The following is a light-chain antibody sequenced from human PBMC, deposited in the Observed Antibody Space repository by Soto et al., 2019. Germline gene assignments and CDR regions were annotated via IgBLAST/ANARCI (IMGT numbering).Light chain of an antibody. V-gene: IGKV3-15*01. CDR3: QQGHNWPLT. J-gene: IGKJ2*01. CDR1: QSISTE. Sequence: EIVMTQSPATLSVSPGERATLSCRARQSISTELAWYQQKPGQPPRLLIYSASTRATGVPARFTGSGSGSDFTLTISGLQSEDFAVFYCQQGHNWPLTFGQGTRLDI. CDR2: SAS.